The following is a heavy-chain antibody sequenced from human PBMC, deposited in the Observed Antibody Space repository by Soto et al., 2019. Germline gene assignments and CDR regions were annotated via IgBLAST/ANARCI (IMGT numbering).Heavy chain of an antibody. CDR3: ARDYDHYGTPFDWFDP. CDR1: GFTFSSYS. D-gene: IGHD4-17*01. Sequence: PSGSLRLACAASGFTFSSYSMNWFLQAPGKGLEWVSYISSSSSTIYYADSVKGRFTISRDNAKNSLYLQMNSQRAEDTAVYYCARDYDHYGTPFDWFDPWGQGTLVTVS. V-gene: IGHV3-48*01. CDR2: ISSSSSTI. J-gene: IGHJ5*02.